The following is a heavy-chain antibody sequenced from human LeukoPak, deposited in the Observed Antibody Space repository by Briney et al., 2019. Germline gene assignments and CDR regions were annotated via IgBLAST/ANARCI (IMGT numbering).Heavy chain of an antibody. CDR2: ISSSSSYI. D-gene: IGHD6-13*01. CDR3: ARIRSRAAGFDY. J-gene: IGHJ4*02. Sequence: PGGSLRLSCAPSGFSFSDNYMSWVRQPRGKGLEWVSSISSSSSYIYYADSVKGRCTISRDNAKNSLYLQMNSLRAEDTAVYYCARIRSRAAGFDYWGQGTLVTVSS. V-gene: IGHV3-21*01. CDR1: GFSFSDNY.